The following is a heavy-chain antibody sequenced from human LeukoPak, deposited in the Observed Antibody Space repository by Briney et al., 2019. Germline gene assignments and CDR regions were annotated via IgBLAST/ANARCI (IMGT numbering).Heavy chain of an antibody. Sequence: SETLTLTCTVSGGSITGYYWNWIRQPPGKGLEWIGYIYYSGSTYYNPSLKSRVTISVDTSKNQFSLKLSSVTAADTAVYYCARAGWFGEYGMDVWGQGTTVTVSS. J-gene: IGHJ6*02. D-gene: IGHD3-10*01. CDR1: GGSITGYY. V-gene: IGHV4-59*08. CDR3: ARAGWFGEYGMDV. CDR2: IYYSGST.